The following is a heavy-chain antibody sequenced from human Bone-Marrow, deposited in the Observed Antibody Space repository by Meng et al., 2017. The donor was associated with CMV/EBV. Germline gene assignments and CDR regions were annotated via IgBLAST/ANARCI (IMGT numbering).Heavy chain of an antibody. J-gene: IGHJ4*02. D-gene: IGHD3-10*01. V-gene: IGHV4-4*07. Sequence: QVHLTVSGPGLVKPSEPPSLPCTVSGGSISSYYWSWIRQPAGKGLELIGRIYTSGSTNYNPSLKSRVTMSVDTSKNQFSLKLSSVTAADTAVYYCARAMVRGVQRYFDYWGQGTLVTVSS. CDR1: GGSISSYY. CDR3: ARAMVRGVQRYFDY. CDR2: IYTSGST.